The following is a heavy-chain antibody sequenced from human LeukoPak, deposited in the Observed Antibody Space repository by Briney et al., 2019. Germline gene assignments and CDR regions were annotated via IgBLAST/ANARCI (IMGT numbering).Heavy chain of an antibody. CDR1: GYTLTELS. V-gene: IGHV1-24*01. CDR2: FDPEDGET. J-gene: IGHJ4*02. CDR3: ARRGDFDY. Sequence: ASVKVSCKVSGYTLTELSMHWVRQAPGKGLEWMGGFDPEDGETIYAQKFQGRVTMTRNTSISTAYMELSSLRSEDTAVYYCARRGDFDYWGQGTLVTVSS.